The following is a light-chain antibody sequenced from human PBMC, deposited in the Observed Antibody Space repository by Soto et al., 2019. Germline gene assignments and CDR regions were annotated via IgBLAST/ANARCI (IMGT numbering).Light chain of an antibody. CDR2: GAS. Sequence: EIVMTQSPATLSVSPGERVTLSCRASQSINYNLAWYQQKPGQAPRLLIQGASTRATGIPVRFSGSGSGTEFTLTISSLQSEDFVVYYCQQYKNWYTFGQGTKLEIK. CDR3: QQYKNWYT. J-gene: IGKJ2*01. V-gene: IGKV3-15*01. CDR1: QSINYN.